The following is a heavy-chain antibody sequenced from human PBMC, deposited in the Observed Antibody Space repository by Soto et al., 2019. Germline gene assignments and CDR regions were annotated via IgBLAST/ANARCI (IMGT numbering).Heavy chain of an antibody. Sequence: PGGSLRLSCAASGFTFSSYGMHWVRQAPGKGLEWVAVISYDGSNKYYADSVKGRFTISRDNSKNTLYLQMNSLRAEDTAVYYCAKDESSGYLAFDSWGQGRMVTVSS. V-gene: IGHV3-30*18. CDR2: ISYDGSNK. D-gene: IGHD3-22*01. J-gene: IGHJ3*02. CDR1: GFTFSSYG. CDR3: AKDESSGYLAFDS.